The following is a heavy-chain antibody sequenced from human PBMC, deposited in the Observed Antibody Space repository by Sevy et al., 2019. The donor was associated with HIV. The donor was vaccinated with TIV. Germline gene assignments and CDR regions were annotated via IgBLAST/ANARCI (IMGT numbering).Heavy chain of an antibody. V-gene: IGHV3-30*02. J-gene: IGHJ3*02. CDR3: AKLGSTTLTTSDAFDI. CDR2: IRYDGTTK. D-gene: IGHD4-17*01. CDR1: GFTFSSSG. Sequence: GGYLRLSCAASGFTFSSSGMHWVRQAPGKGLEWVTFIRYDGTTKYYADSVKGRFTISRDNSKSTLYLQMNSLRDEDTGVYFYAKLGSTTLTTSDAFDIWGQGTLVTVSS.